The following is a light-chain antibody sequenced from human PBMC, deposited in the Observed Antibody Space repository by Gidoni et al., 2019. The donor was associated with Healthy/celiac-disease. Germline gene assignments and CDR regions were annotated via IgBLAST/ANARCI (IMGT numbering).Light chain of an antibody. CDR2: GPS. CDR3: QQYNNWPPYT. CDR1: QSVSSN. V-gene: IGKV3-15*01. Sequence: EIAMTQSPATLSVSPGERATLSCRASQSVSSNLDWYQQKPGQAPRLLRYGPSTRAPGIPARFSGSGSGIEFTLTISCLPSEDFAVYYCQQYNNWPPYTFGQXTKLEIK. J-gene: IGKJ2*01.